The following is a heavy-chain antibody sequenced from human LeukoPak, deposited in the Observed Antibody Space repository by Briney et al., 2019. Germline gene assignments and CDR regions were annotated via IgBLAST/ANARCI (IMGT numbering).Heavy chain of an antibody. CDR2: ISGTGGST. CDR3: AKYAVPVIVVSTRLDY. J-gene: IGHJ4*02. V-gene: IGHV3-23*01. CDR1: GFTFGSYA. D-gene: IGHD2-21*01. Sequence: GGSLRLSCAASGFTFGSYAMFWVRQAPGKGLEWVSAISGTGGSTYYTDAVKGRFTISRDNSKNTLFLQMNSLRAEDTAVYYCAKYAVPVIVVSTRLDYWGQGTLVTVSS.